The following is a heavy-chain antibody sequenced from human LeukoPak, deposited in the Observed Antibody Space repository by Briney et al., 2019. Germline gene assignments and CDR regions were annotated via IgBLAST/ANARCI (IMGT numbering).Heavy chain of an antibody. J-gene: IGHJ4*02. V-gene: IGHV4-34*01. Sequence: PSETLSLTCAVYGGSFSGYHWSWIRQPPGKGLEWIGEINHRGSTNYNPSLKSRVTMSLDTSKNQFSLKLSSVTAADTAVYYCARGATAWVHFDYWGQGTLVTVSS. CDR3: ARGATAWVHFDY. D-gene: IGHD1-26*01. CDR2: INHRGST. CDR1: GGSFSGYH.